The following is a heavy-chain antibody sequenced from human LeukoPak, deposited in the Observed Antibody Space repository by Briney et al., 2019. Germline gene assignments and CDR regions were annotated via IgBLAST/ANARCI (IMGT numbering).Heavy chain of an antibody. D-gene: IGHD3-16*01. CDR3: ARDQRSSYTYYCED. CDR2: INPTSGAT. J-gene: IGHJ4*02. Sequence: ASVKVSCKASGYTFTDYHLHWVRQAPGQGLEWMGWINPTSGATNYPPRFQGRVTMTRDTSISTAYLDLTRLTSDDTAVYYCARDQRSSYTYYCEDWGQGTLVTVSS. V-gene: IGHV1-2*02. CDR1: GYTFTDYH.